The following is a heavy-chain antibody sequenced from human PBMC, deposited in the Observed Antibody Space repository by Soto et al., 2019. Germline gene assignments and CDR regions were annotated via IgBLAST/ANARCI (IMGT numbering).Heavy chain of an antibody. CDR2: ISSSSRYI. CDR3: ARAGAAAGSDAFDI. V-gene: IGHV3-21*01. CDR1: GFTFSSYS. Sequence: EVQLVESGGGLVKPGGSLRLSCAASGFTFSSYSMNWVRQAPGKGLEWVSSISSSSRYIYYADSVKGRFTSSRDNAKNSLYLQMNSLRAEDTAVYYCARAGAAAGSDAFDIWGQGTMVTVSS. D-gene: IGHD6-13*01. J-gene: IGHJ3*02.